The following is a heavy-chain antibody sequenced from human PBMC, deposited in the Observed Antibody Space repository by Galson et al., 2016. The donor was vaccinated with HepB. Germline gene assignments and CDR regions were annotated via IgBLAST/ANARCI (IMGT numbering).Heavy chain of an antibody. CDR1: GASVSSNSFY. CDR2: IYYSGRT. V-gene: IGHV4-39*01. J-gene: IGHJ4*02. Sequence: ETLSLTCSVSGASVSSNSFYWAWVRQPPGKGLEWIGSIYYSGRTYNNPSLKSRVTMSVDTSKHYFSLKLTSVTAADTAVYYCARQTITAAGDYWGQGTLVTVSS. D-gene: IGHD6-13*01. CDR3: ARQTITAAGDY.